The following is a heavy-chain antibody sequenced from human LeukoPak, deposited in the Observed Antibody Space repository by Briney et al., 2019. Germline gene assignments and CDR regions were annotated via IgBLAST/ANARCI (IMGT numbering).Heavy chain of an antibody. D-gene: IGHD3-10*01. V-gene: IGHV1-8*03. CDR3: ARGYYGSGSYYHDY. CDR2: VNPNSGNT. CDR1: GYTFTSYD. J-gene: IGHJ4*02. Sequence: ASVKVSCKASGYTFTSYDINWVRQATGQGLEWMGWVNPNSGNTGYAQKFQGRVTITRNTSISTAYMELSSLRSEDTAVYYCARGYYGSGSYYHDYWGQGTLVTVSS.